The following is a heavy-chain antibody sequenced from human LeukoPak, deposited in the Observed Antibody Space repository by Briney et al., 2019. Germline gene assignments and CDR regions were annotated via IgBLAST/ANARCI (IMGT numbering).Heavy chain of an antibody. CDR3: ARGGFVVRGVISANWFDP. CDR2: INPSGGST. Sequence: ASVTVSCTASGYTFTSYYMHWVRQAPGQGLEWMGIINPSGGSTSYAQKFQGRVTMTRDTSTSTVYIELSSLRSEDTAVYYCARGGFVVRGVISANWFDPWGQGTLVTVSS. CDR1: GYTFTSYY. D-gene: IGHD3-10*01. J-gene: IGHJ5*02. V-gene: IGHV1-46*01.